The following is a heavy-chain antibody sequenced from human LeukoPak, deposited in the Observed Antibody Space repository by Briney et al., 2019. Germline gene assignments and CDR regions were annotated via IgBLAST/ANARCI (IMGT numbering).Heavy chain of an antibody. CDR3: TRDPDG. CDR1: GFSVSDFF. CDR2: IYSGGDT. J-gene: IGHJ4*02. Sequence: GGSLRLSCAASGFSVSDFFMSWVRLAPGKGLEWVSVIYSGGDTFHAESVKGRFTLSRDNSKNILYLQMNSLRAEDAAVYYCTRDPDGWGQGTLVTVSS. V-gene: IGHV3-66*01.